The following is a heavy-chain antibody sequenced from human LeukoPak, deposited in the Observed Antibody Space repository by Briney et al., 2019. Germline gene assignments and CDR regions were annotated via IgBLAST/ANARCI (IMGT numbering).Heavy chain of an antibody. CDR3: ARGASVLSNAFDI. CDR1: GYTFTIYD. CDR2: MNPNSGNT. J-gene: IGHJ3*02. V-gene: IGHV1-8*01. D-gene: IGHD3-10*01. Sequence: ASVKVSCTASGYTFTIYDINWVRQATGQGLEWMGWMNPNSGNTGYAQKFQGRVTMTRNTSISTAYMELSSLRSEDTAVYYCARGASVLSNAFDIWGQGTMVTVSS.